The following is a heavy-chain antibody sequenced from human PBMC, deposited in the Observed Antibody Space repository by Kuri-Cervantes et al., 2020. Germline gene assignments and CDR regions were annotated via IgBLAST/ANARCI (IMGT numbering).Heavy chain of an antibody. CDR2: IKQDGSEK. D-gene: IGHD5-18*01. CDR1: GFTFSSYW. V-gene: IGHV3-7*01. Sequence: GESLKISCAASGFTFSSYWMSWVRQAPGKGLEWVANIKQDGSEKYYVDSVKGRFTISRDNAKNSLYLQMNSLRAEDTAVYYCARDLGYSYGFFGYYYGMDVWGQGTTVTVSS. J-gene: IGHJ6*02. CDR3: ARDLGYSYGFFGYYYGMDV.